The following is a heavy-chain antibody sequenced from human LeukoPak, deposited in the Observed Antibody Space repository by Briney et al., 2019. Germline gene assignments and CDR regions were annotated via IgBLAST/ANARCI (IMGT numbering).Heavy chain of an antibody. V-gene: IGHV3-23*01. CDR3: AKEGYCSSTSCLDADYYYYYGMDV. CDR1: GFTFSSYA. J-gene: IGHJ6*02. CDR2: ISGSGGST. D-gene: IGHD2-2*01. Sequence: PGGSLRLSCAASGFTFSSYAMGWVRQAPGKGLEWVSSISGSGGSTYYADSVKARFTISRDNSKNTLYLQMNSLRAEDTAVYYCAKEGYCSSTSCLDADYYYYYGMDVWGQGTTVTVSS.